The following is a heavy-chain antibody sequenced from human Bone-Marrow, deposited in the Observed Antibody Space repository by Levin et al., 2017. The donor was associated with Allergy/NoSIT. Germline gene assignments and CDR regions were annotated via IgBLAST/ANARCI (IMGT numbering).Heavy chain of an antibody. V-gene: IGHV4-30-4*01. Sequence: SQTLSLTCSVSGASIPSGDHYWSWIRQSPGKGLEWIGYIYYSGSTYYNPSLMTRITISLDPSKNHFSLKLRSVTVADTAVYYCASLSYYYGAGTHPDEDYWVQGALVIVSS. CDR1: GASIPSGDHY. CDR3: ASLSYYYGAGTHPDEDY. CDR2: IYYSGST. D-gene: IGHD3-10*01. J-gene: IGHJ4*02.